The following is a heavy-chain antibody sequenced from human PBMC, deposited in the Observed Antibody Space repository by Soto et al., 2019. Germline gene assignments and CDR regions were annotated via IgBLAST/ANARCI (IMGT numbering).Heavy chain of an antibody. CDR2: ISSTGRTI. Sequence: LRLSCGASGFTFSNYYMSWIRQAPGKGLEWVSYISSTGRTIYYADSVKGRFTVSRDNAQNSLSLKLNSLRVEDTAVYYCARSYSSGWEFDYWGQGTPVTVSS. D-gene: IGHD6-19*01. CDR1: GFTFSNYY. CDR3: ARSYSSGWEFDY. J-gene: IGHJ4*02. V-gene: IGHV3-11*01.